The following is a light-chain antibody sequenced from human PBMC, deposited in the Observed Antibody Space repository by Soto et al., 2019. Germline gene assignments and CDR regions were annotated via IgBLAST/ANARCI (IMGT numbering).Light chain of an antibody. CDR2: DAS. Sequence: DIQMTQSPSTLSASLGDIVTITWRASQSISSWLAWYQQRPGKAPKLLIYDASSLKSGVPSRFSGSGSGTEFTLTISSLQPEDFATYYCQHHNSYPPTFGQGTKVDI. J-gene: IGKJ1*01. CDR1: QSISSW. CDR3: QHHNSYPPT. V-gene: IGKV1-5*01.